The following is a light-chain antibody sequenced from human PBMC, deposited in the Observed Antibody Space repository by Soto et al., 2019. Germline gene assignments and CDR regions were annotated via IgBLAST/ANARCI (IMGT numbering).Light chain of an antibody. CDR2: LGS. V-gene: IGKV2-28*01. CDR1: QSLLHSNGYNY. CDR3: MQSLETPPT. Sequence: DVVMTQSPLSLPVTPGEPASFSCRSSQSLLHSNGYNYLDWYVQKPGQSPQLLIYLGSNRASGVPDRFSVSGSATEFTLKISRVEAEDVGAYYCMQSLETPPTFGQGTKLEIK. J-gene: IGKJ2*01.